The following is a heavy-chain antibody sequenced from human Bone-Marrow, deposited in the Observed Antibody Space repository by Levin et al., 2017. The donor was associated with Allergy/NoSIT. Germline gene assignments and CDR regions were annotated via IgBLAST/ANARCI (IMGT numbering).Heavy chain of an antibody. D-gene: IGHD5-18*01. CDR2: ISSSSSYI. CDR3: ASLPGLQYSYGLTDY. V-gene: IGHV3-21*01. J-gene: IGHJ4*02. CDR1: GFTFSSYS. Sequence: GGSLRLSCAASGFTFSSYSMNWVRQAPGKGLEWVSSISSSSSYIYYADSVKGRFTISRDNAKNSLYLQMNSLRAEDTAVYYCASLPGLQYSYGLTDYWGQGTLVTVSS.